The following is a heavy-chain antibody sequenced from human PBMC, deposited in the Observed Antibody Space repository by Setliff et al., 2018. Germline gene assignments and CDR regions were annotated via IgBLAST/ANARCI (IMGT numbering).Heavy chain of an antibody. CDR2: VTIYNGNT. CDR1: GYTFSNYG. CDR3: ARAGSAPAGRKGILEY. Sequence: ASVKVSCKASGYTFSNYGVTWVRQAPGQGLEWMGWVTIYNGNTKYAQNLQGRLTLTTDISTSTAYMELGSLTTDDTAVYYCARAGSAPAGRKGILEYWGQGSLVTVSS. V-gene: IGHV1-18*01. J-gene: IGHJ4*02. D-gene: IGHD6-13*01.